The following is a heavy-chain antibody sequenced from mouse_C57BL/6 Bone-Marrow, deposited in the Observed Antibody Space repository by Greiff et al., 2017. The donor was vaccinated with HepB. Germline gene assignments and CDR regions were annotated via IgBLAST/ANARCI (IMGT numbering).Heavy chain of an antibody. D-gene: IGHD1-1*01. CDR2: IDPNSGGT. V-gene: IGHV1-72*01. CDR1: GYTFTSYW. Sequence: VQLQQSGAELVKPGASVKLSCKASGYTFTSYWMHWVKQRPGRGLEWIGRIDPNSGGTKYNEKFKSKATLTVDKPSSTAYMQLSSLTSEDSAVYYYARVTTVVATPHWYFDVWGTGTTVTVSS. J-gene: IGHJ1*03. CDR3: ARVTTVVATPHWYFDV.